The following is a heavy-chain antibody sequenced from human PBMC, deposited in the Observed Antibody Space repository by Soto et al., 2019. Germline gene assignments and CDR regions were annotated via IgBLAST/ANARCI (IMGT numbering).Heavy chain of an antibody. Sequence: PGGSLRLSCAASGFTFSSYAMSWVRQAPGKGLGWVSAISGSGGSTYYADSVKGRFTISRDNSKNTLYLQVNSLRAEDTAVYYCATHGSIAAGSYGMDVWGQGTTVTVSS. D-gene: IGHD6-6*01. CDR3: ATHGSIAAGSYGMDV. V-gene: IGHV3-23*01. CDR1: GFTFSSYA. CDR2: ISGSGGST. J-gene: IGHJ6*02.